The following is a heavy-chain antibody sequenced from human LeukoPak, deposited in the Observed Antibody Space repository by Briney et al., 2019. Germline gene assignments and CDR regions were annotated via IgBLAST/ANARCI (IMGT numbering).Heavy chain of an antibody. J-gene: IGHJ6*03. CDR1: GYTFTSYD. D-gene: IGHD6-13*01. CDR3: ARGHSSSWYGPYYYYYMDV. Sequence: ASVKVSCKASGYTFTSYDINWVRQATGQGLGWMGWMNPNSGNTGYAQKFQGRVTITRNTSISTAYMELSSLRSEDTAVYYCARGHSSSWYGPYYYYYMDVWGKGTTVTVSS. CDR2: MNPNSGNT. V-gene: IGHV1-8*03.